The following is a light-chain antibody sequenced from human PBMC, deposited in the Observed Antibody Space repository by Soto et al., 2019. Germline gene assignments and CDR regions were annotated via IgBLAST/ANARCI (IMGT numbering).Light chain of an antibody. CDR1: QSMSSF. V-gene: IGKV1-39*01. Sequence: DIQLTQSPSSLSASVGDRVTITCRASQSMSSFLNWYQQKPGKAPKLLIYTASSLQNGAPSRFSGSGSGTDFTLTIISLQPEDFATYYCQQTYSTSRTFGQGTRLEIK. J-gene: IGKJ2*01. CDR2: TAS. CDR3: QQTYSTSRT.